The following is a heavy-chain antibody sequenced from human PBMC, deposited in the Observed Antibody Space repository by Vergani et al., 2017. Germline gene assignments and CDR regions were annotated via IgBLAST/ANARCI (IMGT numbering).Heavy chain of an antibody. CDR1: GFTFNQYG. V-gene: IGHV3-33*01. Sequence: QVQLVESGGGVVQPGRSLRLSCAASGFTFNQYGMHWVRQAPGKGLEWVAVTWYDGNNKQYADSVKGRFTISRDNSKSTLYLQMNSLRDEETGVYYCASDLRLVYSRCDPWGRGTLVTVSS. D-gene: IGHD5-12*01. CDR2: TWYDGNNK. CDR3: ASDLRLVYSRCDP. J-gene: IGHJ5*02.